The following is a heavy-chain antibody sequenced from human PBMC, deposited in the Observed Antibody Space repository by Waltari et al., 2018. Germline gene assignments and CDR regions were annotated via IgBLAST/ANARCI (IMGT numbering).Heavy chain of an antibody. V-gene: IGHV4-34*01. Sequence: QVQLHQWGAGLLQPSETLSLTCAVSNGPFFDYSWPWIRQTPGKGLEWIGEISHSGVPHYNPSFRSRVSMSVDTIRKRFSLKLTSVTVADTAVYFCARTWGNSPPLGWLDPWGQGTRVTVSS. D-gene: IGHD7-27*01. CDR3: ARTWGNSPPLGWLDP. CDR1: NGPFFDYS. CDR2: ISHSGVP. J-gene: IGHJ5*02.